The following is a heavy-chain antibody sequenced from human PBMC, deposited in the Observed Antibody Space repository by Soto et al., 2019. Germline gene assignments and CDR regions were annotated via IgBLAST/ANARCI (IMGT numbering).Heavy chain of an antibody. J-gene: IGHJ4*02. CDR1: GYSFTHFE. Sequence: QVQLVQSGPEVKQPGASVRISCQASGYSFTHFEMHWVRQAPGQRLEWMGWINTGNGDTKYSQKFQGRVTFTRDTSPSTTYLDLDGLASDDTSFYFCARGLTRLDYWGQGTLVTVSS. CDR3: ARGLTRLDY. D-gene: IGHD7-27*01. V-gene: IGHV1-3*04. CDR2: INTGNGDT.